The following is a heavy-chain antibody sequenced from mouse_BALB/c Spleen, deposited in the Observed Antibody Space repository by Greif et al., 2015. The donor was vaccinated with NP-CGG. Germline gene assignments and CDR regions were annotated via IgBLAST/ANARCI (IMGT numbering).Heavy chain of an antibody. V-gene: IGHV14-3*02. CDR1: GFNIKDTY. CDR2: IDPANGNT. J-gene: IGHJ4*01. CDR3: ARARPYYAMDY. D-gene: IGHD3-1*01. Sequence: EVQLQQSGAELVKPGASVKLSCTASGFNIKDTYMHWVKQRPEQGLEWIGRIDPANGNTKYDPKFQGKATITADTSSNTAYLQLSSLTSEGTAVYYCARARPYYAMDYWGQGTSVTVSS.